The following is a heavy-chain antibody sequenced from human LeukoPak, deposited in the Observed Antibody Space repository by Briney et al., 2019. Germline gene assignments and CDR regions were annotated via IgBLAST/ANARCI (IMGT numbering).Heavy chain of an antibody. V-gene: IGHV3-9*01. Sequence: LSGRSLRLSCTASGFTFGDYSMHWVRQVPGRGLEWVSGISWNSATIDYIDPVRGRFTISRDNAKSSLYLQMNSLRVEDTALYFCAKGNWGSPFDYWGQGAQVIVSS. J-gene: IGHJ4*02. CDR1: GFTFGDYS. CDR2: ISWNSATI. D-gene: IGHD7-27*01. CDR3: AKGNWGSPFDY.